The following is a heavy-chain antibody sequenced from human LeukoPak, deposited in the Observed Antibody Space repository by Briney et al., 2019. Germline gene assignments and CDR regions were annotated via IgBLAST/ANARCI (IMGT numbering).Heavy chain of an antibody. Sequence: ASVKVSCKASGYTFTRYYVHWVRQAPGQGLEWMGIINPGGTTTTYAQQFQGRVTLTRDLSTSTVYMALSSLTSEDTALYYCARSDYRYSFDYWGQGTLVAVSS. J-gene: IGHJ4*02. D-gene: IGHD4-17*01. CDR3: ARSDYRYSFDY. CDR1: GYTFTRYY. V-gene: IGHV1-46*01. CDR2: INPGGTTT.